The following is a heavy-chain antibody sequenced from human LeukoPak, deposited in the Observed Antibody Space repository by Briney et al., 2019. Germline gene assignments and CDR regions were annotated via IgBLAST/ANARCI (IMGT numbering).Heavy chain of an antibody. CDR1: GYTFTGYY. D-gene: IGHD1-1*01. V-gene: IGHV1-2*02. CDR3: ARRRGTGYYYYMDV. Sequence: ASVKVSCEASGYTFTGYYMHWVRQAPGQGLEWMGWINPNSGGTNYAQKFQGRVTMTRDTSISTAYMELSRLRSDDTAVYYCARRRGTGYYYYMDVWGKGTTVTVSS. CDR2: INPNSGGT. J-gene: IGHJ6*03.